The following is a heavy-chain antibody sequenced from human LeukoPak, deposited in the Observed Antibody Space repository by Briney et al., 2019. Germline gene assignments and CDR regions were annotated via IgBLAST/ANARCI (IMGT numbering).Heavy chain of an antibody. D-gene: IGHD2-15*01. J-gene: IGHJ4*02. CDR1: GFTFNTYS. Sequence: GGSLRLSCAASGFTFNTYSMNWVRQAPGKGLEWVSSISTTNSYIYYADSVKGRFTISRDNAKNSLYLQMNSLRAEDTAVYYCARDRCSGYSCYNFDCWGQGTLVTVSS. V-gene: IGHV3-21*01. CDR2: ISTTNSYI. CDR3: ARDRCSGYSCYNFDC.